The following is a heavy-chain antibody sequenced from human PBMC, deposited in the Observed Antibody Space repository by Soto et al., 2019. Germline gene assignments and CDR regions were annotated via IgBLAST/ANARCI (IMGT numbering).Heavy chain of an antibody. J-gene: IGHJ4*02. CDR3: ARLYYYDTSGYLSFDY. D-gene: IGHD3-22*01. CDR1: GNSISSGDYY. Sequence: NPSETLSLTCTVSGNSISSGDYYWSWVRQSPGKGLDWIGYIYYSGSAYYNPSLKSRLTISVDTSRNQFSLELTSVTAADTSVYYCARLYYYDTSGYLSFDYWGQGTLVT. CDR2: IYYSGSA. V-gene: IGHV4-30-4*01.